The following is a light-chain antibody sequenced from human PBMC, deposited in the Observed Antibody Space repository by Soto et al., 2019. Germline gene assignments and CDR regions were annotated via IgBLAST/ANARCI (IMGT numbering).Light chain of an antibody. CDR3: QQSYSSPQT. J-gene: IGKJ1*01. CDR2: AAS. V-gene: IGKV1-39*01. CDR1: QTISNH. Sequence: DIQMTQSPSSLSASVEDRVIITCRASQTISNHLNWNQQKPGKAPKLLIFAASSLQSGVPSRFSGSRSGPDFTLTISSMQPEDFATYYCQQSYSSPQTFGQGTTVDIK.